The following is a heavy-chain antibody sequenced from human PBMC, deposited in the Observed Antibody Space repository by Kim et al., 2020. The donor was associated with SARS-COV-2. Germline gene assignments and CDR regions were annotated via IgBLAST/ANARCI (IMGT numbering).Heavy chain of an antibody. V-gene: IGHV3-33*01. CDR3: ARERGVTDLFGD. CDR2: IWYDGSNK. Sequence: GGSLRLSCAASGFTFSSYGMHWVRQAPGKGLEWVAAIWYDGSNKYYADSVKGRFTISRDNSKNTLYLQMNSLRAEDTAVYYCARERGVTDLFGDWCQGT. J-gene: IGHJ4*02. D-gene: IGHD2-21*02. CDR1: GFTFSSYG.